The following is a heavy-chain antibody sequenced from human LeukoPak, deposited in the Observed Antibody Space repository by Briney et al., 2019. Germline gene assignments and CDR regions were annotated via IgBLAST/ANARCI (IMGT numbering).Heavy chain of an antibody. CDR1: GGTFSSYA. V-gene: IGHV1-69*13. Sequence: SVKVSCKASGGTFSSYAISWVRQAPGQGLEWMGGIIPTFGTANYAQKFQGRVTITADESTSTAYMELSSLRSEDTAVYYCARVDGYSYGYRGSRTDYYYGMDVWGQGTTVTVSS. D-gene: IGHD5-18*01. CDR3: ARVDGYSYGYRGSRTDYYYGMDV. CDR2: IIPTFGTA. J-gene: IGHJ6*02.